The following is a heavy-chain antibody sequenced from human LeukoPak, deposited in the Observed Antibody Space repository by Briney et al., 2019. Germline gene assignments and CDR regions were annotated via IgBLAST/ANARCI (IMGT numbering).Heavy chain of an antibody. Sequence: ASVKVSCKASGYTFTSYYMHWVRQAPGQGLEWMGIINPSGGSTSYAQKLQGRVTMTTDTSTSTDYMELRSLRSDDTAVYYCARDGSGGDYYFDYWGQGTLVTVSS. D-gene: IGHD2-15*01. CDR3: ARDGSGGDYYFDY. J-gene: IGHJ4*02. CDR1: GYTFTSYY. CDR2: INPSGGST. V-gene: IGHV1-46*01.